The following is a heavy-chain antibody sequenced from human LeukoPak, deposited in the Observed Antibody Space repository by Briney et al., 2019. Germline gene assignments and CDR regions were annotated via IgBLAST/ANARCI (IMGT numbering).Heavy chain of an antibody. CDR2: IYYTGRT. CDR3: ARSPHNYDISTGYYHDYYYYMDV. D-gene: IGHD3-9*01. Sequence: SETLSLTCTVSGGSISSNSCYWGWIRQPPGKGLEWIGTIYYTGRTYYNPSLKSRVTISVDTSKNQFSLKLSSVSAADTAVYYCARSPHNYDISTGYYHDYYYYMDVWGKGTTVIVSS. CDR1: GGSISSNSCY. V-gene: IGHV4-39*07. J-gene: IGHJ6*03.